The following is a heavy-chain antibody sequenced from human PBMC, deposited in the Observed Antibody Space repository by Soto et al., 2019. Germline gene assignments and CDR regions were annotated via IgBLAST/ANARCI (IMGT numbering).Heavy chain of an antibody. CDR3: SRHISNFRCYYYAMDV. Sequence: PGESLKISCKGSGYTFTDYWIGGVRQLPGKGLEWMGIIYPGDSDTRYSPSFQGQVTITADKSTSTAYLQWNTLKASDTALSYCSRHISNFRCYYYAMDVWGQGTTVTVSS. CDR1: GYTFTDYW. V-gene: IGHV5-51*01. J-gene: IGHJ6*02. CDR2: IYPGDSDT. D-gene: IGHD1-1*01.